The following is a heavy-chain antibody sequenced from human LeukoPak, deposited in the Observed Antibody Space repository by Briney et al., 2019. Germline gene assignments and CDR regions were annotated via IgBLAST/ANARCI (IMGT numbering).Heavy chain of an antibody. D-gene: IGHD2-15*01. CDR1: GGSISSGSYY. V-gene: IGHV4-61*02. CDR2: IYTSGST. J-gene: IGHJ6*03. CDR3: ARDPTGAAVDNYYYYMDV. Sequence: PSETLSLTCTVSGGSISSGSYYWSWIRQPAGKGLEWIGRIYTSGSTNYNPSLKSRVTISVDTSKNQFSLKLSSVTAADTAVYYCARDPTGAAVDNYYYYMDVWGKGTTVTVSS.